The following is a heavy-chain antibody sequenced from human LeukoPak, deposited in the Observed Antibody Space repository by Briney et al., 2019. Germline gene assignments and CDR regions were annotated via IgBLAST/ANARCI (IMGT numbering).Heavy chain of an antibody. D-gene: IGHD2-15*01. V-gene: IGHV3-53*01. CDR1: GFTVSSNS. CDR3: AREGYCSGGSCYNDY. J-gene: IGHJ4*02. CDR2: IYSDNT. Sequence: PGGSLRLSCTVSGFTVSSNSMSWVRQAPGKGLEWVSFIYSDNTHYSDSVKGRFTISRDNSKNTLYLQMNSLRAEDTAVYYCAREGYCSGGSCYNDYWGQGTLVTVSS.